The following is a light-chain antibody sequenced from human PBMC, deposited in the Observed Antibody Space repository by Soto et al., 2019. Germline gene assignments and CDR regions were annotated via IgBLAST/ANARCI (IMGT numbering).Light chain of an antibody. CDR3: QVWDISSAHVI. CDR2: YDS. J-gene: IGLJ2*01. Sequence: SYELTQPPSVSVAPGQTARVAGGGSNIGSKSVHWYQQKPGHAPVLVMYYDSDRPSGIPERFSGSNSGNTATLTISRVEAGDEADYYCQVWDISSAHVIFGGGTQLTVL. CDR1: NIGSKS. V-gene: IGLV3-21*01.